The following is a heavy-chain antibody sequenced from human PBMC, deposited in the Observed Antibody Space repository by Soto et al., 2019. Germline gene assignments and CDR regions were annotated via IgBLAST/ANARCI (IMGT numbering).Heavy chain of an antibody. Sequence: PGGSLRLSCVVPGFIFYGHDMRWVRQAPGKGLEWVASVSHDGRDKYYADSVRGRFTVSRDRSQDSVSLQMNSLRGDDTAVYYCATHGLYFEPPSPLDPPVAARYSAPASSLYRGLDVWGQGTTVTVSS. CDR3: ATHGLYFEPPSPLDPPVAARYSAPASSLYRGLDV. J-gene: IGHJ6*02. V-gene: IGHV3-30*03. CDR1: GFIFYGHD. D-gene: IGHD6-19*01. CDR2: VSHDGRDK.